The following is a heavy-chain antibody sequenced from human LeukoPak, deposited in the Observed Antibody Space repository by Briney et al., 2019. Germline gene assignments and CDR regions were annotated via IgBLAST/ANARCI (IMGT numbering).Heavy chain of an antibody. D-gene: IGHD3-22*01. Sequence: SETLSLTCIVSGGSINNYYWSWIRQPPGKGLEWIGYIYYTGSTNYSPSLKGRVTISADTSKNQFSLKLRSVTAADTAVYFCARHQGHDFYDSSGYYSFDYWGQGTLVTVSS. CDR2: IYYTGST. CDR1: GGSINNYY. V-gene: IGHV4-59*08. CDR3: ARHQGHDFYDSSGYYSFDY. J-gene: IGHJ4*02.